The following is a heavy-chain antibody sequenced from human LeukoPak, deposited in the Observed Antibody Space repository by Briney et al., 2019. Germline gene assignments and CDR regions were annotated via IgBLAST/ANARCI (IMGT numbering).Heavy chain of an antibody. V-gene: IGHV3-48*03. CDR3: ARVAVVAFDI. J-gene: IGHJ3*02. Sequence: GGSLRLSCAASGFTFSSCEMNWVRQAPGKGLEWVSYISSSGSTIYYADSVKGRFTISRDNAKNSLYLQMNSLRAEDTAVYYCARVAVVAFDIWGQGTMVTVSS. CDR1: GFTFSSCE. D-gene: IGHD2-21*01. CDR2: ISSSGSTI.